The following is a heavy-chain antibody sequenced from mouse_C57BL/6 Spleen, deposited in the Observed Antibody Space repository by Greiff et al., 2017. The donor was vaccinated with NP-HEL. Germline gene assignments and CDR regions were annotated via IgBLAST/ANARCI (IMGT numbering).Heavy chain of an antibody. V-gene: IGHV7-3*01. Sequence: EVMLVESGGGLVQPGGSLSLSCAASGFTFTDYYMSWVRQPPGKALEWLGFIRNKANGYTTEYSASVKGRFTISRDNSQSILYLQMNTLRAEDSATYYCASLRGYAMDYWGQGTSVTVSS. CDR1: GFTFTDYY. D-gene: IGHD3-2*02. CDR3: ASLRGYAMDY. J-gene: IGHJ4*01. CDR2: IRNKANGYTT.